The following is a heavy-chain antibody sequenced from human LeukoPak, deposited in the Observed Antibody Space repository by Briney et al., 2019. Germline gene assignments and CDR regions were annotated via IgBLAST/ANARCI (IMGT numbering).Heavy chain of an antibody. CDR3: ARLDTAMAVDYYFDY. Sequence: GASVKVSCKASGGTFSSYAISWVRQAPGQGLEWMGGIIPIFGTAHYAQKFQGRVTITTDESTSTAYMELSSLRSDDTAVYYCARLDTAMAVDYYFDYWGQGTLVTVSS. CDR2: IIPIFGTA. CDR1: GGTFSSYA. D-gene: IGHD5-18*01. J-gene: IGHJ4*02. V-gene: IGHV1-69*05.